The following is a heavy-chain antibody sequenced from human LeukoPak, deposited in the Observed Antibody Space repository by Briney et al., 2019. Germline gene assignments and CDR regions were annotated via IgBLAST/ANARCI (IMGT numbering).Heavy chain of an antibody. CDR2: ICSGGST. Sequence: GGSLRLSCAASGFTVSSNYMSWVRQAPGKGLEWVSVICSGGSTFYADSVKGRFTISRDNSKNTLYLQMNSLRVEDTAVYYCAITQRSRWYYFDYWGQGTLVTVSS. D-gene: IGHD5-24*01. CDR1: GFTVSSNY. J-gene: IGHJ4*02. V-gene: IGHV3-66*01. CDR3: AITQRSRWYYFDY.